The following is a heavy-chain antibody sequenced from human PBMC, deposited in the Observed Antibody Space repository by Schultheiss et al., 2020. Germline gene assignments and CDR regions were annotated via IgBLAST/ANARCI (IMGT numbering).Heavy chain of an antibody. Sequence: ASVKVSCKASGYTFTSYDINWVRQATGQGLEWMGWMNPNSGNTGYAQKFQGRVTMTRNTSISTVYMELSSLRSEDTAVYYCARDPNCTGGVCSGWFDPWGQGTLVTVSS. CDR1: GYTFTSYD. V-gene: IGHV1-8*01. J-gene: IGHJ5*02. CDR3: ARDPNCTGGVCSGWFDP. D-gene: IGHD2-8*02. CDR2: MNPNSGNT.